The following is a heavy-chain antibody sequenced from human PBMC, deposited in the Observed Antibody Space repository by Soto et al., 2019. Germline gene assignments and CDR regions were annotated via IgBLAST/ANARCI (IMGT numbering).Heavy chain of an antibody. D-gene: IGHD6-6*01. CDR2: IWYDGSNK. CDR1: GFTFSSYG. J-gene: IGHJ4*02. V-gene: IGHV3-33*08. Sequence: GRSLRLSCAASGFTFSSYGMHWVRQAPGKGLEWVAVIWYDGSNKYYADSVKGRFTISRDNSKNTLYLQMNSLRAEDTAVYYCARAAYSSSSWSRFDYWGQGTLVTVSS. CDR3: ARAAYSSSSWSRFDY.